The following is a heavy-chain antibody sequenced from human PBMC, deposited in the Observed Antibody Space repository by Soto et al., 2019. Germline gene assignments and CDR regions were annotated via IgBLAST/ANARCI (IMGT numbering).Heavy chain of an antibody. CDR1: GGSISSHY. CDR2: IYYSGST. V-gene: IGHV4-59*11. Sequence: ASETLSLTCTVSGGSISSHYWSWIRQPPGKGLEWIGYIYYSGSTNYNPSLKSRVTISVDTSKNQFSLKLSSVTAADTAVYYCARGQRSGYHDYWGQGTLVTVSS. CDR3: ARGQRSGYHDY. D-gene: IGHD5-12*01. J-gene: IGHJ4*02.